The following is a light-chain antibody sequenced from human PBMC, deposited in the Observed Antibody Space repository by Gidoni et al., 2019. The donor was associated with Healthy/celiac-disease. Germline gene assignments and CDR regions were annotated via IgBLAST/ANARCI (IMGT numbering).Light chain of an antibody. J-gene: IGKJ3*01. CDR1: QSVSSY. CDR3: QQRSNWLS. V-gene: IGKV3-11*01. CDR2: DAS. Sequence: EIVLTTSPATLFLSPGARATLSCRASQSVSSYLAWYQQKPGQAPRLLIYDASTRATGIPARFSGSGSGTDFTLTISSLDPEDFAVYYCQQRSNWLSFXPXTKVDIK.